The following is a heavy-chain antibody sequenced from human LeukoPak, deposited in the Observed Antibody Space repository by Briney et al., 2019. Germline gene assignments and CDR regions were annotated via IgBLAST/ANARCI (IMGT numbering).Heavy chain of an antibody. Sequence: KPSQTLSLTCTVSGASISSGAYYWNWIRQTAGKGLEWIGRIHASDITNYNPSLKSRVTISVDTSKNQFSLKLSSVTAADTAVYYCATLLWFGDAPQLGYFDYWGQGTLVTVSS. J-gene: IGHJ4*02. CDR2: IHASDIT. CDR1: GASISSGAYY. D-gene: IGHD3-10*01. V-gene: IGHV4-61*02. CDR3: ATLLWFGDAPQLGYFDY.